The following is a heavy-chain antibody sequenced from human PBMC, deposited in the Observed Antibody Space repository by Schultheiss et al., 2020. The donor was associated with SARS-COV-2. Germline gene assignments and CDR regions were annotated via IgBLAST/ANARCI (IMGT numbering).Heavy chain of an antibody. Sequence: ASVKVSCKASGYTFTGYYMHWVRQAPGQGLEWMGWINPNSGGTNYAQKFQGRVTMTTDTSTSTAYMELRSLRSDDTAVYYCVSGGGSGGLSWGQGTLVTVSS. CDR3: VSGGGSGGLS. J-gene: IGHJ4*02. V-gene: IGHV1-2*02. CDR2: INPNSGGT. D-gene: IGHD2-15*01. CDR1: GYTFTGYY.